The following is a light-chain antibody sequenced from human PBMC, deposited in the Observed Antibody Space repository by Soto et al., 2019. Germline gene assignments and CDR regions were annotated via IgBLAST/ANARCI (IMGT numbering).Light chain of an antibody. V-gene: IGLV1-44*01. CDR1: SSNIGGNT. CDR3: ATWDASLSLLYV. CDR2: NDR. J-gene: IGLJ1*01. Sequence: QSVLTHPPSASGTPWQRVTISCSGSSSNIGGNTVNWYQQLPGTAPRLLIYNDRQRPSGVPDRFSASKSGTSASLAISGLQSEDEADYYCATWDASLSLLYVFGAGTKVTVL.